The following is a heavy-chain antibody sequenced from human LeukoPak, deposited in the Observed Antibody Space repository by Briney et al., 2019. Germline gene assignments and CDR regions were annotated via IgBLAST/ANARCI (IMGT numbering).Heavy chain of an antibody. CDR2: LNLNSGNA. CDR3: ARNVRRGYSYGYFY. V-gene: IGHV1-8*01. Sequence: ASVRLCCTAAGYTFTSYDITWARQATGQGGEWMGWLNLNSGNAGSAQTLPGRVTMTRNTSISTTYMELSSLRSDDTAVYYWARNVRRGYSYGYFYWGQGTLVTVSS. CDR1: GYTFTSYD. D-gene: IGHD5-18*01. J-gene: IGHJ4*02.